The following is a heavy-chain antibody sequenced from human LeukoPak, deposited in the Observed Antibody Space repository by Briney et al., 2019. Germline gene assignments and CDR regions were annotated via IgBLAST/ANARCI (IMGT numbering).Heavy chain of an antibody. D-gene: IGHD1-1*01. CDR1: GGTFSSYA. CDR2: IIPIFGTA. Sequence: SVKVSCKASGGTFSSYAISWVLQAPGQGLEWMGGIIPIFGTANYAQKFQGRVTITTDESTSTAYMELSSLRSEDTAVYYCASHLERHPYYFDYWGQGTLVTVSS. J-gene: IGHJ4*02. CDR3: ASHLERHPYYFDY. V-gene: IGHV1-69*05.